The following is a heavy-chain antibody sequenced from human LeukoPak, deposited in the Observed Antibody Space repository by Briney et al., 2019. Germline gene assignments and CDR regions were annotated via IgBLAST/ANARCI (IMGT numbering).Heavy chain of an antibody. D-gene: IGHD1-26*01. CDR1: GGTFSSYA. CDR3: ASVRNWGSGSVGFDY. J-gene: IGHJ4*02. Sequence: ASVKVSCKASGGTFSSYAISLVRQAPGQGLEWMGRIIPIFGTANYAQKFQGRVTITTDESTSTAYMELSSLRSEDTAVYYCASVRNWGSGSVGFDYWGQGTLVTVSS. V-gene: IGHV1-69*05. CDR2: IIPIFGTA.